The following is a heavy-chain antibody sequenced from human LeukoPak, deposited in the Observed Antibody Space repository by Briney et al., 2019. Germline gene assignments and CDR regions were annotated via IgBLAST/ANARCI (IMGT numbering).Heavy chain of an antibody. CDR1: GDSVPSNSAA. Sequence: SQTLSLTCAISGDSVPSNSAAWNWIRQSPSRGLEWLGRTYYRSKWYNDYAVSVKSRITINPDTSKNQFSLQLNSVTPEDTAVYYCARDAGRAYNYYGSGSYYYFDYWGQGTLVTVSS. CDR2: TYYRSKWYN. J-gene: IGHJ4*02. D-gene: IGHD3-10*01. V-gene: IGHV6-1*01. CDR3: ARDAGRAYNYYGSGSYYYFDY.